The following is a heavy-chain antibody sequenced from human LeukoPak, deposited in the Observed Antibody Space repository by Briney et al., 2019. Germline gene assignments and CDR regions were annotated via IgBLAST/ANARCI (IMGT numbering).Heavy chain of an antibody. D-gene: IGHD6-13*01. J-gene: IGHJ4*02. CDR1: AGSINNYY. CDR2: IYYTGST. V-gene: IGHV4-59*08. Sequence: SETLSLTCTVSAGSINNYYWSWIRQPPGKGLEWIAYIYYTGSTNYNPSLKSRVTISVDTSKNQFSLNLSSVTAADTAVYYCAGLSHPADSSWYFDFWGQGILVTVSS. CDR3: AGLSHPADSSWYFDF.